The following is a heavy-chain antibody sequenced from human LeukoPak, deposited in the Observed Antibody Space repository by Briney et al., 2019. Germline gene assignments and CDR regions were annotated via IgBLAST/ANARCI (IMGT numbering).Heavy chain of an antibody. CDR2: IKEDGSEK. CDR3: ARARRIQQWFTFDY. D-gene: IGHD5-18*01. CDR1: GFAFSNYW. Sequence: GGSLRLSCAASGFAFSNYWMSWVRQAPGKGPEWVANIKEDGSEKYYVDSVKGRFTISRDNAKNSLNLQMNSLRAEDTAVYYCARARRIQQWFTFDYWGQGTLVTVSS. J-gene: IGHJ4*02. V-gene: IGHV3-7*01.